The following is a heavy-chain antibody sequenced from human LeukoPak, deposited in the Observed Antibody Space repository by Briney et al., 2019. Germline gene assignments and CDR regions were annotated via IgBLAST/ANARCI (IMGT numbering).Heavy chain of an antibody. D-gene: IGHD6-19*01. Sequence: GRSLRLSCAASGFTFSSYAMHWVRQAPGKGLEWVAVISYDGSNKYYADSVKGRFTISRDNSKNTLYLQRNSLRAEDTAVYYCAREKDSSGWYYFDYWGQGTLVTVSS. CDR1: GFTFSSYA. CDR3: AREKDSSGWYYFDY. CDR2: ISYDGSNK. J-gene: IGHJ4*02. V-gene: IGHV3-30*04.